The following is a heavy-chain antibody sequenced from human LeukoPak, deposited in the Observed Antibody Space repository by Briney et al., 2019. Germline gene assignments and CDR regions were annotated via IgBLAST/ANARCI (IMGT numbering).Heavy chain of an antibody. CDR2: ISSDGTNT. CDR1: GFTISNYW. J-gene: IGHJ4*02. V-gene: IGHV3-74*01. Sequence: GGSLRLSCAASGFTISNYWMHWVRQAPGKGLVWVSRISSDGTNTNYADSVKGRFTISRDNAKNTLYLQMNSLGAEDTAVYYCARASYDTGGYFEDWGQGTLVTVSS. CDR3: ARASYDTGGYFED. D-gene: IGHD3-22*01.